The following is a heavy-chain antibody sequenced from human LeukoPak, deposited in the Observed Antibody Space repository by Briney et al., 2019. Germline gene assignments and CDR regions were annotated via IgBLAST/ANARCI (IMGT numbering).Heavy chain of an antibody. CDR3: ARSRRVDFWSGYYANPFDY. D-gene: IGHD3-3*01. Sequence: SETLSLTCTVSGGSISSYYWSWIRQPPGKGLEWIGYIYYSGTTNYNPSLKSRVTISVDTSKNQFSLKLSSVTAADTAVYYCARSRRVDFWSGYYANPFDYWGQGTLVTVSS. J-gene: IGHJ4*02. CDR2: IYYSGTT. CDR1: GGSISSYY. V-gene: IGHV4-59*08.